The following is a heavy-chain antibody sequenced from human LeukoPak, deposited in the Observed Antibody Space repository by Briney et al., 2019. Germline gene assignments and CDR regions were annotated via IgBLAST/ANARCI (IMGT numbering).Heavy chain of an antibody. D-gene: IGHD5-12*01. CDR2: IYYSGTT. Sequence: SETLSLTCTVSGGSISSRSYHWGCIRQPPGKGLEWIGSIYYSGTTYYNPSLKSRVTISVDTSKNQFSLKLSSVTAADTAVYYCARDRWGYSGYDYDFDFWGQGALVTVSS. CDR3: ARDRWGYSGYDYDFDF. V-gene: IGHV4-39*07. CDR1: GGSISSRSYH. J-gene: IGHJ4*02.